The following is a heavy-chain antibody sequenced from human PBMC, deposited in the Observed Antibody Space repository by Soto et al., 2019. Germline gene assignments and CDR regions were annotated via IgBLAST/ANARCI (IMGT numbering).Heavy chain of an antibody. Sequence: PSETLSLTCTVSGGSISSDDYYWSWLRQPPGKGLEWIGYIYYNGRTEYNPSLKSRVIISIDTSKNQFSLNLNSVSAADTAVYYCARDRSNSPDYFDYWGQGTLVTVSS. V-gene: IGHV4-30-4*01. D-gene: IGHD6-6*01. CDR2: IYYNGRT. CDR1: GGSISSDDYY. J-gene: IGHJ4*02. CDR3: ARDRSNSPDYFDY.